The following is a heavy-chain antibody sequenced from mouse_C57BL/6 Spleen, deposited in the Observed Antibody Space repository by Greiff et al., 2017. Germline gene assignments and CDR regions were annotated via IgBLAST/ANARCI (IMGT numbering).Heavy chain of an antibody. CDR3: ASQFSTTVVEDSYFDD. J-gene: IGHJ2*01. D-gene: IGHD1-1*01. Sequence: QVQLQQSGAELMKPGASVKLSCKATGYTFTGYWIEWVKQRPGHGLEWIGEILPGSGSTNYNEKFKGKATFTADTSSNTAYMQLSSLTTEDSAIYDSASQFSTTVVEDSYFDDWGQGTTLTVSS. V-gene: IGHV1-9*01. CDR1: GYTFTGYW. CDR2: ILPGSGST.